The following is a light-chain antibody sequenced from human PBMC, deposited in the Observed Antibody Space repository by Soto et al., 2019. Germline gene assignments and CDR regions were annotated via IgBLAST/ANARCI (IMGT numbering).Light chain of an antibody. J-gene: IGKJ1*01. CDR3: QHYGGSPRT. Sequence: ENVFTQSPGTLSLSPGERATLSCRASQSVSDNYLAWYQQKPGQAPRLLLYEISARATGIPDRFSGSGSGTDFTLTISRXEPEDFAVYYCQHYGGSPRTFGQGTKVDIK. V-gene: IGKV3-20*01. CDR1: QSVSDNY. CDR2: EIS.